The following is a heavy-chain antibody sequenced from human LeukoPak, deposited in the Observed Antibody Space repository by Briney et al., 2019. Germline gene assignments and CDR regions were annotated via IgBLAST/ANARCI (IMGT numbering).Heavy chain of an antibody. Sequence: GSLRLSCAASGFTFDNYAMTWVRPGPGKGLEWIATISGSGGSTYYADSVKGRFTIFRDNSKNMVFLQMNSLRAEDTAVYYCAELGITMIGGVWGKGTTVTISS. V-gene: IGHV3-23*01. CDR3: AELGITMIGGV. D-gene: IGHD3-10*02. CDR2: ISGSGGST. CDR1: GFTFDNYA. J-gene: IGHJ6*04.